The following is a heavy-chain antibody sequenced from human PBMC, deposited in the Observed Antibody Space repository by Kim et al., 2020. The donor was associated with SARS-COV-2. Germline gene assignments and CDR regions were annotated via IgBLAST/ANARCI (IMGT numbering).Heavy chain of an antibody. CDR3: ARDLILRGVRFFDI. Sequence: ASVKVSCRASGYTFTTYGFSWVRQAPGQGLEWMGWISAYNGNTNYAQRFEGRVTMTTDTSTSTAYMELRSLRSDDTAVYYCARDLILRGVRFFDIWGQGTMVTVSS. CDR2: ISAYNGNT. CDR1: GYTFTTYG. D-gene: IGHD3-10*01. V-gene: IGHV1-18*01. J-gene: IGHJ3*02.